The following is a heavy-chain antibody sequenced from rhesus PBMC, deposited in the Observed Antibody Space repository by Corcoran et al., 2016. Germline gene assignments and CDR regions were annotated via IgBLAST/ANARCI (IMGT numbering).Heavy chain of an antibody. Sequence: QVQLQESGPGLVKPSETLSLTCAVSGGSVSSSNWWSWIRQPPGKGLEWFGYISGSSGSTYYNPSLKSRVTISTDPSKNQVSLRLSSVTAADTAVYYCASGPANVDYWGQGVLVTVSS. CDR2: ISGSSGST. CDR1: GGSVSSSNW. V-gene: IGHV4-65*01. J-gene: IGHJ4*01. CDR3: ASGPANVDY.